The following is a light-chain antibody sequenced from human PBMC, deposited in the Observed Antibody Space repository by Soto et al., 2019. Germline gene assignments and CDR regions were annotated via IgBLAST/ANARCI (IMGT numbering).Light chain of an antibody. CDR3: QQYSTSPIS. V-gene: IGKV3-20*01. Sequence: ENVLTQSPGTLSLSPGERATLSCRASQATSRYLSWYQQRPGQAPRLLIYGASSRATGIPDRFRGSWSGKDCTLTISRLEPEDFAVYYCQQYSTSPISFGQGTRLEIK. CDR1: QATSRY. CDR2: GAS. J-gene: IGKJ5*01.